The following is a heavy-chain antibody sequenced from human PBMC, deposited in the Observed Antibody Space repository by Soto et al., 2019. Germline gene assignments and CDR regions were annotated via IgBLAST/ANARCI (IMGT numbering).Heavy chain of an antibody. V-gene: IGHV1-2*04. CDR2: INPNSGGT. Sequence: ASVKVSCKASGYTFTGYYMHWVRQAPGQGLEWMGWINPNSGGTNYAQKFQGWVTMTRDTSISTAYMELSRLRSDDTAVYYCARGGYCTNGVCSSFDYWGQGTLVTVSS. J-gene: IGHJ4*02. CDR1: GYTFTGYY. D-gene: IGHD2-8*01. CDR3: ARGGYCTNGVCSSFDY.